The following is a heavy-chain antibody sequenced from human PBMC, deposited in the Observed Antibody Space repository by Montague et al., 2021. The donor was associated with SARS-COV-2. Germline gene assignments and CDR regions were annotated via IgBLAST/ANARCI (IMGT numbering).Heavy chain of an antibody. CDR1: GGSILSSNW. CDR3: ASRGAGWFGSNPERFDY. V-gene: IGHV4-4*02. Sequence: SETLSLTCAVDGGSILSSNWWCWVRPPPGKGLEWIGDIYHSGSTNYNPSLKSLVTISVDKSKNQFSLKLSSVTAADTAVYYCASRGAGWFGSNPERFDYWGQGTLVTVSS. J-gene: IGHJ4*02. D-gene: IGHD3-10*01. CDR2: IYHSGST.